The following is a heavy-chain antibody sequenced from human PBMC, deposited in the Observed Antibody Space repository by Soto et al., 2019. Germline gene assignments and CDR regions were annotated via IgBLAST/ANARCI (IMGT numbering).Heavy chain of an antibody. CDR1: GFPFSSYS. V-gene: IGHV3-21*01. CDR3: ARPYGDYEYYYYYMDV. Sequence: GGSLRLSCAASGFPFSSYSMNWVRQAPGKGLEWVSSISSSSSYIYYADSVKGRFTISRDNAKNSLYLQMNSLRAEDTAVYYCARPYGDYEYYYYYMDVWGKGTTVTVSS. D-gene: IGHD4-17*01. CDR2: ISSSSSYI. J-gene: IGHJ6*03.